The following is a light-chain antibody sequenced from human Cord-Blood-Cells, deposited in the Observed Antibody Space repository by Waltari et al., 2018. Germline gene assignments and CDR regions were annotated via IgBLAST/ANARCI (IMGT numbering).Light chain of an antibody. Sequence: EIVMTQSPATLSVSPGERATLSCRASQSVSSNLAWYQQKPGQAPRLLIYGASTRATGIPARFSGSGSGTEFTLTISSLQSEDFAVDCCQQYNNWPLTFGGGTKVEIK. CDR2: GAS. CDR3: QQYNNWPLT. CDR1: QSVSSN. J-gene: IGKJ4*01. V-gene: IGKV3-15*01.